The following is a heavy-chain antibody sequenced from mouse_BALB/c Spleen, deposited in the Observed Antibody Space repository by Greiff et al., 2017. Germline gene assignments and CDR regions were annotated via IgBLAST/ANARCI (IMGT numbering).Heavy chain of an antibody. CDR2: ISYDGSN. D-gene: IGHD4-1*01. Sequence: EVQLVESGPGLVKPSQSLSLTCSVTGYSITSGYYWNWIRQFPGNKLEWMGYISYDGSNNYNPSLKNRISITRDTSKNQFFLKLNSVTTEDTATYYCASTGNFDYWGQGTTLTVSS. J-gene: IGHJ2*01. V-gene: IGHV3-6*02. CDR3: ASTGNFDY. CDR1: GYSITSGYY.